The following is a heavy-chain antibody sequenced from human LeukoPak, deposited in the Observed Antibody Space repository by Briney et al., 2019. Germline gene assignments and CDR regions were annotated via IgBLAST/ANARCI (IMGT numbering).Heavy chain of an antibody. V-gene: IGHV4-59*01. J-gene: IGHJ4*02. CDR2: IYYSGST. CDR1: GGSISSYY. Sequence: SETLSLTCTVSGGSISSYYWSWIRQPPGKGLEWIGYIYYSGSTNYNPSLKSRVTISVDTSKNQFSLKLSSVTAADTAVYYCARSHGYVVVYDYWGQGTPVTVSS. CDR3: ARSHGYVVVYDY. D-gene: IGHD3-16*01.